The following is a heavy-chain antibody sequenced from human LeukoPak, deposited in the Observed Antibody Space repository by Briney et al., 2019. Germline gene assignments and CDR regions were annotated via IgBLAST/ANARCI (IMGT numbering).Heavy chain of an antibody. CDR2: ISSSSSYI. J-gene: IGHJ4*02. CDR3: ARDLAGASRSITMPGGY. Sequence: GGSLRLSCAASGFTFSSYSMNWVRQAPGKGLEWVSSISSSSSYIYYADSVKGRFTISRDNAKNSLYLQMNSLRAEDTAVYYCARDLAGASRSITMPGGYWGQGTLVTVSS. V-gene: IGHV3-21*01. D-gene: IGHD3-10*01. CDR1: GFTFSSYS.